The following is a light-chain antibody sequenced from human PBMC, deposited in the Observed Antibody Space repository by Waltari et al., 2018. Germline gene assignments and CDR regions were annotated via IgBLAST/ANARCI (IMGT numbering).Light chain of an antibody. CDR2: EGN. Sequence: QSALTQSASVSGSPGQSITISCTGFNSNVGSYNLVSWYQKHPGKAPKLLIYEGNRRPSGVSKPFSGSKSYNTASLTLSGLQAEDEADYYCCSNVGSSVFFGGGTKLTVL. J-gene: IGLJ2*01. CDR3: CSNVGSSVF. CDR1: NSNVGSYNL. V-gene: IGLV2-23*03.